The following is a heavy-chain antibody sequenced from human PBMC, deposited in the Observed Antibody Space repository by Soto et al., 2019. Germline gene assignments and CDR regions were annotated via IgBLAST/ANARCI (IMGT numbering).Heavy chain of an antibody. CDR2: ISAYNGHT. V-gene: IGHV1-18*01. D-gene: IGHD6-13*01. J-gene: IGHJ5*02. CDR3: ARDNGGLAAPGTDWFVP. CDR1: GYTFSNYA. Sequence: QVQLEQSGAEVKQPGASVTVSCKASGYTFSNYAITWVRQAPGQGLEWMGWISAYNGHTNYAQKVQGRLTMTTDTSTSTAYMELRSLTFDGTAIYYCARDNGGLAAPGTDWFVPWGQGTLVTVSS.